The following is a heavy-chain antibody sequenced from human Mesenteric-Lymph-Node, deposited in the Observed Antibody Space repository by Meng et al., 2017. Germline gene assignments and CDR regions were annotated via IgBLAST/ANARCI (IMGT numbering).Heavy chain of an antibody. Sequence: GESLKISCAASGFTFSGSIIHWVRQASGKGREWVGRIRSKDKSYATLYAASVKGRFTISRDDSKNTAYLQMNSLKIEDTAVYYCFRQDDYGDYVTGSWGQGTLVTVSS. J-gene: IGHJ5*02. V-gene: IGHV3-73*01. CDR3: FRQDDYGDYVTGS. CDR2: IRSKDKSYAT. CDR1: GFTFSGSI. D-gene: IGHD4-17*01.